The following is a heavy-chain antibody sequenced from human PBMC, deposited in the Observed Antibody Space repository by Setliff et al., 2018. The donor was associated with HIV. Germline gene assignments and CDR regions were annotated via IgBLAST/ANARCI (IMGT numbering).Heavy chain of an antibody. Sequence: SLRLSCTASGFTFGDNFGDNAMSWVRQAPGKGLEWVGFIRSKAYGGTTEYAASVKGRFTISRDDSKSIAYLQMNSLKAEDTAVYYCTSERDGYNYGRPAFDIWGQGTMVTVSS. CDR1: GFTFGDNFGDNA. CDR3: TSERDGYNYGRPAFDI. J-gene: IGHJ3*02. V-gene: IGHV3-49*04. CDR2: IRSKAYGGTT. D-gene: IGHD5-12*01.